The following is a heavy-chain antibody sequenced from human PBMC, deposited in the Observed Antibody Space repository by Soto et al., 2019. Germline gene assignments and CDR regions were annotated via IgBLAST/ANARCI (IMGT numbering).Heavy chain of an antibody. Sequence: SETLSPTCTVSVGSISSYYWSWIRQPPGKGLEWIGYIYCSGGTNXXPSLKSRVXVSVDTSKNQFXLKLRXFTAADTGVDYCATGVGSGWTEFDYWRQGTLVTDSS. CDR1: VGSISSYY. V-gene: IGHV4-59*01. CDR3: ATGVGSGWTEFDY. J-gene: IGHJ4*02. D-gene: IGHD6-19*01. CDR2: IYCSGGT.